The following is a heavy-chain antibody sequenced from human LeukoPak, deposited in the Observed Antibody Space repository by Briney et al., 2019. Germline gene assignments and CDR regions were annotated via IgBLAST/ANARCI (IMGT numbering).Heavy chain of an antibody. J-gene: IGHJ6*02. Sequence: GASVKVSCKASGYTFTSYDINWVRQAPGKGLEWMGGFDPEDGETIYAQKFQGRVTMTEDTSTDTAYMELSSLRSEDTAVYYCATNTYYDSSGPAPSYYYYYGMDVWGQGTTVTVSS. CDR1: GYTFTSYD. CDR3: ATNTYYDSSGPAPSYYYYYGMDV. V-gene: IGHV1-24*01. D-gene: IGHD3-22*01. CDR2: FDPEDGET.